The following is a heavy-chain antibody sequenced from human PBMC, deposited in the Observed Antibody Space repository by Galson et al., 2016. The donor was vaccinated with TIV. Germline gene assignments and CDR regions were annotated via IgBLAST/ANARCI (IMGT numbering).Heavy chain of an antibody. CDR2: VYYTGGT. Sequence: LSLTCTVSGGSMRDSYWSWIRQTPGKGLEWIGYVYYTGGTKYNPSLKSRVTISVDTSKNQFSLRLSSVTTADTAMYYCARDIGGYDFDYWGQGTLVAVSS. D-gene: IGHD5-12*01. J-gene: IGHJ4*02. CDR1: GGSMRDSY. CDR3: ARDIGGYDFDY. V-gene: IGHV4-59*01.